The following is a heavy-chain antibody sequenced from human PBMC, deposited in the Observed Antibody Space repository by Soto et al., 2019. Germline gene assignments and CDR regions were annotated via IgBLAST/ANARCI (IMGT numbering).Heavy chain of an antibody. V-gene: IGHV4-59*12. J-gene: IGHJ4*02. CDR3: ARFIPGTGSDY. D-gene: IGHD1-20*01. Sequence: SETLSLTSTSSGGDIRIYYWSWIRQPPGKGLEWIGYIYYSGSTYYNPSLKSRVTISVDTSKNQFSLKLSSVTAADTAVYYCARFIPGTGSDYWGQG. CDR2: IYYSGST. CDR1: GGDIRIYY.